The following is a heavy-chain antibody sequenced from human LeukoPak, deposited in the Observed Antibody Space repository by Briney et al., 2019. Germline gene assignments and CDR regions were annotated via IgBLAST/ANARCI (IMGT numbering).Heavy chain of an antibody. J-gene: IGHJ5*02. V-gene: IGHV1-18*01. D-gene: IGHD3-10*01. CDR3: ASHRMVRGVIMGFWFDP. CDR2: ISAYNGNT. CDR1: GYTFTSYG. Sequence: ASVKVSCKASGYTFTSYGISWVRQAPGQGLEWIGWISAYNGNTNYAQKLQGRVTMTTDTSTSTAYMELRSLRSDDTAVYYCASHRMVRGVIMGFWFDPWGQGTLVTVSS.